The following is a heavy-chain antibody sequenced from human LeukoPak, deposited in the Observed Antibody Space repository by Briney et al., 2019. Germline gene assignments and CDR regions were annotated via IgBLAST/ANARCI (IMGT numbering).Heavy chain of an antibody. J-gene: IGHJ4*02. CDR3: ARDGARHGIAARPDY. D-gene: IGHD6-6*01. CDR1: GYTFTGYY. Sequence: GASVKVSCKASGYTFTGYYMHWVRQAPGQGLEWMGWINPNSGGTNYAQKFQGRVTMTRDTSISTAYMELRSLRSDDTAVYYCARDGARHGIAARPDYWGQGTLVTVSS. V-gene: IGHV1-2*02. CDR2: INPNSGGT.